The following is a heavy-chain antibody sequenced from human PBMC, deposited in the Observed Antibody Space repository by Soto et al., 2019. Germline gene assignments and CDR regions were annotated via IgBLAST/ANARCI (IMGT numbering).Heavy chain of an antibody. V-gene: IGHV3-9*01. CDR3: AKDRIAAAAHGGAFDI. Sequence: PGGSLRLSCAASGFTFDDYAMHWVRQAPGKGLEWVSGISWNSGSIGYADSVKGRFTISRDNAKNSLYLQMNSLRAEDTALYYYAKDRIAAAAHGGAFDIWGQGTMVTVSS. J-gene: IGHJ3*02. CDR2: ISWNSGSI. D-gene: IGHD6-13*01. CDR1: GFTFDDYA.